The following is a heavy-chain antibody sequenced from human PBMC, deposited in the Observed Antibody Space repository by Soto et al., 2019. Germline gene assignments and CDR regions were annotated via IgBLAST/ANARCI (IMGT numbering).Heavy chain of an antibody. Sequence: SETLSLTCAVYGGSFSRYYWSWIRQSPAKALEWIGEINSSGATKFNPSFEGRVNMSIDTSKNQFSLKLSSVTAADTAVYYCASCDYVWGSYRLPYWGQGTLVTVSS. CDR3: ASCDYVWGSYRLPY. CDR2: INSSGAT. J-gene: IGHJ4*02. D-gene: IGHD3-16*02. CDR1: GGSFSRYY. V-gene: IGHV4-34*01.